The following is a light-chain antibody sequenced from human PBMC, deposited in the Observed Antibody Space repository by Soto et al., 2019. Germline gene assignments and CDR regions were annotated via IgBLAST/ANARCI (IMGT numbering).Light chain of an antibody. CDR3: QQRNVWPPIT. CDR1: QNVRTS. CDR2: DSS. J-gene: IGKJ5*01. V-gene: IGKV3-11*01. Sequence: VLTQSPGTLSVSPGERATLSCRASQNVRTSLAWYQQKPGQPPRLLIYDSSNRANGVPARFGGSGSGTDFTLTIDSLEPEDFAVYYCQQRNVWPPITFGQGTRLEIK.